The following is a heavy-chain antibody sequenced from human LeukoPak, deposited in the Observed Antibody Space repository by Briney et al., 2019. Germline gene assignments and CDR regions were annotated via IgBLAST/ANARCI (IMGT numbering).Heavy chain of an antibody. V-gene: IGHV1-46*01. J-gene: IGHJ5*02. Sequence: ASVKVSCKASGYTFTGYYMHWVRQAPGQGLERMGIINPSGGSTSYAQKFQGRVTMTRDTSTSTVYMELSSLRSEDTAVYYCARDGGSGYFDWLLKYNWFDPWGQGTLVTVSS. D-gene: IGHD3-9*01. CDR2: INPSGGST. CDR3: ARDGGSGYFDWLLKYNWFDP. CDR1: GYTFTGYY.